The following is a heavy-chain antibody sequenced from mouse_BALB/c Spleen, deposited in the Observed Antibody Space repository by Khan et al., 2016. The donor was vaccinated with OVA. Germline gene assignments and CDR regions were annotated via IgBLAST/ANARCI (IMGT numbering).Heavy chain of an antibody. Sequence: EVELVESGPELVKPGASVKISCKASGYSFTGYFMNWVMQSPGKSLEWIGRINPHIGETFYNQKFKGKATLTVDESSSTAHMELRSLASEDSAVYYCARIYRSDFDYWGQGTTLTVSS. CDR2: INPHIGET. CDR1: GYSFTGYF. V-gene: IGHV1-20*02. CDR3: ARIYRSDFDY. J-gene: IGHJ2*01. D-gene: IGHD1-1*01.